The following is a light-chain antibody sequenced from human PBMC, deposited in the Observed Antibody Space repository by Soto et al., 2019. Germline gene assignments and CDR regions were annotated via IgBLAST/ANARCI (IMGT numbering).Light chain of an antibody. CDR1: SSDVGGYTY. J-gene: IGLJ1*01. CDR2: EVS. V-gene: IGLV2-14*01. CDR3: SSYTSSRLGV. Sequence: QSALTQPASVSGSPGQSITISCTGTSSDVGGYTYVSWYQQHPGKAPKLMIYEVSNRPSGVSNRFSGSKSGNTASLTISGLQAEDEADYYCSSYTSSRLGVFGTGTKLTVL.